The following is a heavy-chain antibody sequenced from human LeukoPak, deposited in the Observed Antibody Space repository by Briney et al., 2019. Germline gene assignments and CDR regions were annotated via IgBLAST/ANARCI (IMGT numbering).Heavy chain of an antibody. CDR2: IYTSGST. Sequence: SETLSLTCTVSGGSISSYYWSWIRQPAGKGLEWIGRIYTSGSTNYNPSLKSRVTMPVDTSKNQFSLRLSSVTAADTAVYYCARDLITYCSSTSCYRFDPWGQGTLVTVSS. V-gene: IGHV4-4*07. D-gene: IGHD2-2*01. CDR3: ARDLITYCSSTSCYRFDP. J-gene: IGHJ5*02. CDR1: GGSISSYY.